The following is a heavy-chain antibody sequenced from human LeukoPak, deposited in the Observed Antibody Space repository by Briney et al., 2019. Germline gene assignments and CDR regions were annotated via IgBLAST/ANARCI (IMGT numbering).Heavy chain of an antibody. Sequence: SETLSLTCTVSGGSISTYYWSWIRQPPGKGLEWIGYISYTVTSNYNPSLKRRVTISVDTSKNQFSLKLSSVTAADTAVYYCARVGDWNDLVYWGQGTLVTVSS. CDR1: GGSISTYY. J-gene: IGHJ4*02. D-gene: IGHD1-1*01. CDR2: ISYTVTS. V-gene: IGHV4-59*01. CDR3: ARVGDWNDLVY.